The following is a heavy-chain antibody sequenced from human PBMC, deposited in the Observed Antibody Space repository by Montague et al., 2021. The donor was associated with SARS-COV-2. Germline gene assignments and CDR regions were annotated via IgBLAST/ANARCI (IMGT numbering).Heavy chain of an antibody. V-gene: IGHV4-39*01. CDR1: GGSISSGTYY. CDR3: AYMVVGAAELAY. J-gene: IGHJ4*02. CDR2: IYYSGST. Sequence: SETLSLTCTVSGGSISSGTYYWAWIRQPPGKGLEWIGSIYYSGSTYYNPSLKSRVTISVDTSKNQFSLKLSSVTATDTAVYFCAYMVVGAAELAYWGQGTLVTVSS. D-gene: IGHD1-26*01.